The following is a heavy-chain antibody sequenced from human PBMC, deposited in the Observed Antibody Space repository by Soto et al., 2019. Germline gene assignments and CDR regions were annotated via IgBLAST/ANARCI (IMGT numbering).Heavy chain of an antibody. Sequence: GGSLRLSCAASGFTFSDHYMDWVRRAPGKGLEWVGRTRNKANSFTTEYAASVKGRFTIFRDDSKNSLYLQMSSLKTEDTAMYYCARELMTTVTYFDYWGQGTLVTVS. CDR2: TRNKANSFTT. CDR1: GFTFSDHY. CDR3: ARELMTTVTYFDY. V-gene: IGHV3-72*01. D-gene: IGHD4-17*01. J-gene: IGHJ4*02.